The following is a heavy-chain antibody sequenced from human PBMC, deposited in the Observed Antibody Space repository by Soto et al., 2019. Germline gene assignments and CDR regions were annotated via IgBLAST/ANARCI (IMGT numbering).Heavy chain of an antibody. D-gene: IGHD3-3*01. J-gene: IGHJ5*02. Sequence: PSETLSLTCTVSGGSISSYYWSWIRQPPGKGLEWIGYIYYSGSTNYNPSLKSRVTISVDTSKNQFSLKLSSVTAADTAVYYCARAQTYDFWSGYDGNWFDPWGQGTLVTVSS. CDR2: IYYSGST. V-gene: IGHV4-59*08. CDR1: GGSISSYY. CDR3: ARAQTYDFWSGYDGNWFDP.